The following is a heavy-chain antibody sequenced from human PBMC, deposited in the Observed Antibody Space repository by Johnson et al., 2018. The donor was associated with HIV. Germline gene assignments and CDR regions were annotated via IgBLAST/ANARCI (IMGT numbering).Heavy chain of an antibody. V-gene: IGHV3-7*01. CDR2: IKRDGSEK. CDR1: GFTFSNYW. D-gene: IGHD4-17*01. Sequence: VQLVESGGGLVKPGGSLRLSCAASGFTFSNYWMSWVRQAPGKGLEWVASIKRDGSEKYYVDSVRGRFSVSRDNTTKSLYLQMNSLIAEDTAVYYCAREEGDYGDSITDDVFDFWGQGTVVTVSS. J-gene: IGHJ3*01. CDR3: AREEGDYGDSITDDVFDF.